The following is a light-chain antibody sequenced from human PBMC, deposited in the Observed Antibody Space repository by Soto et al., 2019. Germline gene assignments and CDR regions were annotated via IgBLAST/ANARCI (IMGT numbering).Light chain of an antibody. CDR2: GAF. V-gene: IGKV3-15*01. Sequence: EVVMTQSPGTLSVSPGEIATLYFSASQTVSSNVAWYQQRPGQAPRLLIDGAFTRATGVPARFSGSRSGTEFTLTISSPQSEDFALYYCQQHNNWPYTFGQGTRLEIK. CDR3: QQHNNWPYT. CDR1: QTVSSN. J-gene: IGKJ5*01.